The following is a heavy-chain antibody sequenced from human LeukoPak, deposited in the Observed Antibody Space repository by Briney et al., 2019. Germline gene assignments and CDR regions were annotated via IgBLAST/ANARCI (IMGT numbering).Heavy chain of an antibody. CDR3: ARSGRGGAFDI. Sequence: GGSLRLSCAASGFTFSSYWMHWVRQAPGKGLVWVSRINGDGSSTAYADSVKGRFTISGDNAKNTLYLQMNSLRAEDTAVYYCARSGRGGAFDIWGQGTMVTVSS. D-gene: IGHD1-26*01. J-gene: IGHJ3*02. CDR2: INGDGSST. CDR1: GFTFSSYW. V-gene: IGHV3-74*01.